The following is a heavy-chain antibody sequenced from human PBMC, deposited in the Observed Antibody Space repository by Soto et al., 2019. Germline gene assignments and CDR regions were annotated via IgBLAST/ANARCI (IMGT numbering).Heavy chain of an antibody. Sequence: QVQLQESGPGLVKPSETLSLTCSVSGAPIRNSGYYWSWIRQHPGKGLEWIGNIDYTGTTHYNTSLRSRVTISVDTSKNQYSLKLSSVTAADTAVYHCARCPSWSAPARWGQGTLVTVSS. V-gene: IGHV4-31*03. CDR3: ARCPSWSAPAR. J-gene: IGHJ4*02. D-gene: IGHD2-8*02. CDR1: GAPIRNSGYY. CDR2: IDYTGTT.